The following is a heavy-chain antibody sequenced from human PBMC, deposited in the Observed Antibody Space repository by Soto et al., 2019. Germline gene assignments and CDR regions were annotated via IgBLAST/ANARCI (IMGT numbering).Heavy chain of an antibody. V-gene: IGHV3-33*01. J-gene: IGHJ4*02. D-gene: IGHD2-2*01. CDR2: IWYEGSNK. CDR1: GFTFSTYG. Sequence: GGSLRLSCAAPGFTFSTYGMHWVRQAPGKGLEWVAVIWYEGSNKKYADSVKGRFTISRDNSKNTLYLQMNNLRAGDTAVYYCARDTRDCSSTSCHELAYYFDYWGQGTLVTVSS. CDR3: ARDTRDCSSTSCHELAYYFDY.